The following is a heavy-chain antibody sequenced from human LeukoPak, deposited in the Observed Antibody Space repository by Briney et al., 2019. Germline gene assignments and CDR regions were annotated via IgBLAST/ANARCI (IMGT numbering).Heavy chain of an antibody. J-gene: IGHJ4*02. CDR1: DFSFITYA. CDR3: ARDSLMLRGPLVIYYFDF. V-gene: IGHV3-23*01. D-gene: IGHD3-10*01. CDR2: INGVGGVT. Sequence: GGSLRLSCAASDFSFITYAMSWVRQAPGKGLEWVSTINGVGGVTYYADSVKGRFTISRDNSKNTLDLQMNSLRAEDTAVYYCARDSLMLRGPLVIYYFDFWGQGTLVTVSS.